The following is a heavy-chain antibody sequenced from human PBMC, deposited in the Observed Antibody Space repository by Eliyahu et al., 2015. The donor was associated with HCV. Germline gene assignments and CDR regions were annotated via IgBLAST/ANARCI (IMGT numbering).Heavy chain of an antibody. CDR2: IYPGDSDT. J-gene: IGHJ6*02. CDR1: GYSFTSYW. D-gene: IGHD5-12*01. Sequence: EVQLVQSGAEVKKPGESLKISCKGSGYSFTSYWIGWVRQMPGKGLEWMGIIYPGDSDTRYSPSFQGQVTISADKSISTAYLQWSSLKASDTAMYYCARQDSGYDSPIGGVPTYYYYGMDVWGQGTTVTVSS. V-gene: IGHV5-51*01. CDR3: ARQDSGYDSPIGGVPTYYYYGMDV.